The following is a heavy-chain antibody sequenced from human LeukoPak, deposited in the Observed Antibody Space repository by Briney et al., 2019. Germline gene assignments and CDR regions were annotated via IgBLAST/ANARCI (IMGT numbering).Heavy chain of an antibody. CDR3: ARTVLASLDAFDI. CDR2: IYTSGST. D-gene: IGHD3-3*02. J-gene: IGHJ3*02. V-gene: IGHV4-4*07. Sequence: PSETLSLTCTVSGGSISSYYWSWIRQPAGKGLEWIGRIYTSGSTNYNPSLKSRVTISVDKSKNQSSLKLSSVTAADTAVYYCARTVLASLDAFDIWGQGTMVTVSS. CDR1: GGSISSYY.